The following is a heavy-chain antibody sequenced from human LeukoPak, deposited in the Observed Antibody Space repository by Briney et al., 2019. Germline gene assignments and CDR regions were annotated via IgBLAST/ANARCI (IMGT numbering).Heavy chain of an antibody. Sequence: SETLSLTCTVSGGSISSYYWSWVRQPAGKGLEWIGRIYTSGSTNYNPSLKSRVTISVDTSKNQFSLKLSSVTAADTAVYYCARGYISAGTLSHFDYWGQGTLVTVSS. CDR1: GGSISSYY. D-gene: IGHD3-10*01. CDR2: IYTSGST. CDR3: ARGYISAGTLSHFDY. V-gene: IGHV4-4*07. J-gene: IGHJ4*02.